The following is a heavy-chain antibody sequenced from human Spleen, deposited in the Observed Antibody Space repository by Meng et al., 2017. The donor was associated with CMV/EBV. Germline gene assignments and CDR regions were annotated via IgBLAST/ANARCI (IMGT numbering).Heavy chain of an antibody. CDR2: IFSNDEK. V-gene: IGHV2-26*01. Sequence: SGPTLVKSTETLTLSCTVSGFSLSNARMGVSWIRQPPGKALEWLAHIFSNDEKSYSTSLKCRLTIPKDPSKSQVVLTMTNMDPVDTATYSCARIMGYYDSSGYSHWFDPWGQGTLVTVSS. CDR1: GFSLSNARMG. CDR3: ARIMGYYDSSGYSHWFDP. D-gene: IGHD3-22*01. J-gene: IGHJ5*02.